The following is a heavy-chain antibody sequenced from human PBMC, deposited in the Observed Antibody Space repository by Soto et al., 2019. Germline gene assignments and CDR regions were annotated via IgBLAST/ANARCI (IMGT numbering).Heavy chain of an antibody. V-gene: IGHV3-49*03. Sequence: SMRLSCTAAEFSFCYYAMSWFRKDPGKGLEWVGFIRSKAYGGTTEYAASVKGRFTISRDDSKSIAYLQMNSLKTEDTAVYYCTPHSSSWPYYYYYGMDVWGQGTTVTVSS. CDR3: TPHSSSWPYYYYYGMDV. J-gene: IGHJ6*02. CDR1: EFSFCYYA. CDR2: IRSKAYGGTT. D-gene: IGHD6-13*01.